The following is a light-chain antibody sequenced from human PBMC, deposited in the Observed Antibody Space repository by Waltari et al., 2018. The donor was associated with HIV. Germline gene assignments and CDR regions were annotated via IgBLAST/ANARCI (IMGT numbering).Light chain of an antibody. CDR3: SSYAGRYTVV. Sequence: QSALTQPRSVSGSPGQSVPISCPGTSSAVVAYDYVSWYQQYPGKAPKVILYGVTKRPSGIPDRFSGSKSGSTASLTISGPQAEDEADYFCSSYAGRYTVVFGGGTKLTVL. J-gene: IGLJ2*01. CDR1: SSAVVAYDY. V-gene: IGLV2-11*01. CDR2: GVT.